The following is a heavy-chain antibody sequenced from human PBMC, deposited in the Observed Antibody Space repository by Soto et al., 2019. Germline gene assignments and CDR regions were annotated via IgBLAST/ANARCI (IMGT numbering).Heavy chain of an antibody. CDR2: IYYSGST. CDR1: GGSISSYY. CDR3: ARLDTAMVTGNNWFDP. Sequence: PXXTLSLACTVSGGSISSYYWRWILQPPGKGLEWIGYIYYSGSTNYNPSLKSRVTISVDTSKNQFSLKLSSVTAADTAVYYCARLDTAMVTGNNWFDPWGQGTLVTVSS. D-gene: IGHD5-18*01. V-gene: IGHV4-59*08. J-gene: IGHJ5*02.